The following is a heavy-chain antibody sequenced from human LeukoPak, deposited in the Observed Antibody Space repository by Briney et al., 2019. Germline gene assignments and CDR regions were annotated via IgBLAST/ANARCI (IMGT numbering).Heavy chain of an antibody. CDR2: IWYDGRDK. CDR3: AKDPYSYGSYFDY. Sequence: GGSLRLSCAASGFTFNGCGMHWVRQAPGKGLEWVAFIWYDGRDKYYADSVKGQFTISRDNSKNTLYLQMNSLRAEDTAVYYCAKDPYSYGSYFDYWGQGTQVTVSS. CDR1: GFTFNGCG. J-gene: IGHJ4*02. D-gene: IGHD5-18*01. V-gene: IGHV3-30*02.